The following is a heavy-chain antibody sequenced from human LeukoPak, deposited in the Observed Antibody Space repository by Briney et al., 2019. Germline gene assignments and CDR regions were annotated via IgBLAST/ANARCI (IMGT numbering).Heavy chain of an antibody. V-gene: IGHV1-8*01. CDR1: GYTFTSYD. CDR2: MNPNSVNT. D-gene: IGHD2-15*01. CDR3: ARGLGDCSGGSCYDAFDI. J-gene: IGHJ3*02. Sequence: ASVKVSCKASGYTFTSYDINWVRQATGQGLEWMGWMNPNSVNTGYAQKFQGRVTMTRNTSISTAYMELSSLRSEDTAVYYCARGLGDCSGGSCYDAFDIWGQGTMVTVSS.